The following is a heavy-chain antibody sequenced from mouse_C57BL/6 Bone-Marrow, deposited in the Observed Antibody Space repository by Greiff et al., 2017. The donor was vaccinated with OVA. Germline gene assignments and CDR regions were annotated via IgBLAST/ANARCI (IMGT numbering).Heavy chain of an antibody. J-gene: IGHJ2*01. CDR3: ARLITTVVASDY. D-gene: IGHD1-1*01. CDR1: GYAFSSYW. V-gene: IGHV1-80*01. CDR2: IYPGDGDT. Sequence: VQLQQSGAELVKPGASVKISCKASGYAFSSYWMNWVKQRPGKGLEWIGQIYPGDGDTNYNEKFKGKATLTADKSSSTAYMQLSSLTSEDSAVYFCARLITTVVASDYWGQGTTLTVSS.